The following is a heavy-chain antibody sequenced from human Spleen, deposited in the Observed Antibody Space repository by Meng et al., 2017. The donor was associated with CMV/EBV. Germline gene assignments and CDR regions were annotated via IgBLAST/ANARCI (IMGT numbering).Heavy chain of an antibody. J-gene: IGHJ4*02. V-gene: IGHV3-7*01. CDR2: INQDGREK. CDR1: GFTFSSYW. Sequence: GESLKISCAASGFTFSSYWMSWVRQAPGKGLEWVANINQDGREKYYVDSVKGRFTISRDNAKNSLYLQMNSLRAEDTAVYYCARDPSGSSGYYFPPVDYWGQGTLVTVSS. D-gene: IGHD3-22*01. CDR3: ARDPSGSSGYYFPPVDY.